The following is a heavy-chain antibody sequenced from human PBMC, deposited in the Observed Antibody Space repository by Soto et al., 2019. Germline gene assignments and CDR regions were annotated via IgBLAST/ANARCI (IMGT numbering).Heavy chain of an antibody. J-gene: IGHJ6*02. Sequence: SVKVSCKASGGTFSSYAISWVRQAPGQGLEWIGGIIPIFGTENYAQKYQDRVTITADESTSTAYMELSSLRSEDTAVYYCARVKRGGMDVWGQGTTVPVSS. V-gene: IGHV1-69*13. CDR1: GGTFSSYA. CDR2: IIPIFGTE. CDR3: ARVKRGGMDV.